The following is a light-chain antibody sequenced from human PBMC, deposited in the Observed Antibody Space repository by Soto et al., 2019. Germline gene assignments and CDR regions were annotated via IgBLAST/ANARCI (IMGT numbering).Light chain of an antibody. CDR1: QSISIY. V-gene: IGKV1-39*01. CDR3: QQSFITPPFT. J-gene: IGKJ2*01. Sequence: DVQMTQSPSSLSAAIGDRVTISCRTSQSISIYLNWYQQKPGKAPKLLIYAASTLQTGVPLRFSGSGSGTAFTLTITSLQTEEFATYYCQQSFITPPFTFVQGTKL. CDR2: AAS.